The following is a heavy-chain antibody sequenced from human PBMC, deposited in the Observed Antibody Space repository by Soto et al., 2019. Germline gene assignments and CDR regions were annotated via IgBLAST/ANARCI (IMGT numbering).Heavy chain of an antibody. CDR2: ITSDGTNI. V-gene: IGHV3-48*03. J-gene: IGHJ4*01. CDR1: GFSFSSYE. Sequence: GGSLRLSCAASGFSFSSYEMNRVRQAPGTGLEWLAYITSDGTNIYYANSVKGRFIISRDNAKNSLYLQMSGLRVEDTAIYYCMSPDSDGSHQTNRVFWGHGTLVTVSS. CDR3: MSPDSDGSHQTNRVF. D-gene: IGHD2-21*01.